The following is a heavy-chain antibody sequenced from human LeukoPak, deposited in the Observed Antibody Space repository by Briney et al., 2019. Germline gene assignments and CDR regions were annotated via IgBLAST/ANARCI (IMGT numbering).Heavy chain of an antibody. V-gene: IGHV4-59*08. J-gene: IGHJ4*02. CDR3: ARSMLGSSSWYLVDY. CDR1: GGSISSYY. Sequence: SETLSLTCTVSGGSISSYYWSWIRQPPGKGLEWIGYIYYSGSTNYNPSLKSRVTISVDTSKNQFSLKLSSVTAADTAVYYRARSMLGSSSWYLVDYWGQGTLVTVSS. D-gene: IGHD6-13*01. CDR2: IYYSGST.